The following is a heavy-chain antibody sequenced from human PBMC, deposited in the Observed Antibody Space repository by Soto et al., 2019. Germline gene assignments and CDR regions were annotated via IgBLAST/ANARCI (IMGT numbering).Heavy chain of an antibody. CDR2: ISRGSNYI. CDR1: GFTFRSYS. D-gene: IGHD3-22*01. Sequence: EEHLVESGGGLVKPGGSLRLSCAASGFTFRSYSIHWVRQSPGKGLEWVSSISRGSNYIYYADSVKGRFTISRDNAKNSLYLQMESLISEDTAVYYCARGWMTSYDGMYVWGQGTTVTVSS. V-gene: IGHV3-21*01. CDR3: ARGWMTSYDGMYV. J-gene: IGHJ6*02.